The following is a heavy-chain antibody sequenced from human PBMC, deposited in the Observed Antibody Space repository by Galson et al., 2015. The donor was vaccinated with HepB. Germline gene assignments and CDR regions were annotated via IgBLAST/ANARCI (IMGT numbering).Heavy chain of an antibody. CDR3: VREQGLDGF. V-gene: IGHV3-66*02. CDR2: LYSGGDT. D-gene: IGHD3/OR15-3a*01. J-gene: IGHJ4*02. CDR1: GFSVRSNY. Sequence: SLRLSCAASGFSVRSNYMNWVRQAPGKGLEWVSVLYSGGDTFYADSVKGRFTIFRDNFKNTVYLQLNNLRPDDTGIYYCVREQGLDGFWGQGTLVTVSS.